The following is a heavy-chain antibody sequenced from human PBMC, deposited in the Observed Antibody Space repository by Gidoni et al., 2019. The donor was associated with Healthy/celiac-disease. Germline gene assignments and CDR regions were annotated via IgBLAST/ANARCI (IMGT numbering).Heavy chain of an antibody. CDR2: ISSSSSYI. V-gene: IGHV3-21*01. CDR3: ARAPTYYYDRGMDV. D-gene: IGHD3-22*01. Sequence: EVQLVESGGGLVKPGGSLRLSCAASGFTFSSYSMNWVRQAPGKGLEWVSSISSSSSYIYYADSVKGRFTISRDNAKNSLYLQMNSLRAEDTAVYYCARAPTYYYDRGMDVWGQGTTVTVSS. CDR1: GFTFSSYS. J-gene: IGHJ6*02.